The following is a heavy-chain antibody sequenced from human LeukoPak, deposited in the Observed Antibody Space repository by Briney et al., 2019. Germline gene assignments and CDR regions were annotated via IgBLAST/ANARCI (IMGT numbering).Heavy chain of an antibody. D-gene: IGHD6-6*01. CDR1: GGSISSGGHY. CDR3: AREHSRSSYFDY. V-gene: IGHV4-31*11. J-gene: IGHJ4*02. Sequence: SETLSLTCAVSGGSISSGGHYWSWIRQHPGKGLEWIGYIYYSGTYYNPSLKSRVIISVNTSKNQFSLKLSSVTTADTAVYYCAREHSRSSYFDYWGQGTLVTVSS. CDR2: IYYSGT.